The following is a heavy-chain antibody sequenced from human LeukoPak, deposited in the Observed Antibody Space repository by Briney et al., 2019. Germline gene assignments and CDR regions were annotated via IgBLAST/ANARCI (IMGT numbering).Heavy chain of an antibody. CDR3: ATDRHYGVTTSLRFEY. CDR2: VAYDGTNQ. D-gene: IGHD4-17*01. CDR1: GFIFGTYA. V-gene: IGHV3-30*04. Sequence: WGSLSLPCAASGFIFGTYAMHWVRQAPGKGLEWVAVVAYDGTNQYYADSVKGRFSISRENSKNTLYLQMNSLRGEDTAVYYCATDRHYGVTTSLRFEYWGQGTLVTVSS. J-gene: IGHJ4*02.